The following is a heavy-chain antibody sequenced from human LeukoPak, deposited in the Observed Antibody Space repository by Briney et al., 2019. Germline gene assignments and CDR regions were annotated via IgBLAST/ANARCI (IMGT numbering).Heavy chain of an antibody. D-gene: IGHD1-1*01. CDR2: INWDGGST. J-gene: IGHJ4*02. V-gene: IGHV3-43D*03. CDR1: GFTFVDYA. Sequence: GGSLRLSCAASGFTFVDYAMHWVRQAPGKGLEWVSLINWDGGSTYYADSVKGRFTISRDNSKNSLYPEMNSLRAEDTALYYCVKAPTLTGTAYYFDYWGQGTLVTASS. CDR3: VKAPTLTGTAYYFDY.